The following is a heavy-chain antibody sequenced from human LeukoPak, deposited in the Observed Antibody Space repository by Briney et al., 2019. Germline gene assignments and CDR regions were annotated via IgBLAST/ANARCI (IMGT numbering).Heavy chain of an antibody. CDR1: VYIFTDYY. V-gene: IGHV1-2*02. D-gene: IGHD3-22*01. CDR2: INPKSGGT. J-gene: IGHJ4*02. CDR3: ARDYYARSGYIDY. Sequence: SASVKVSCKASVYIFTDYYMHWVRQAPGHRLEWVGWINPKSGGTKYVQRFQGRVTMTRDTSISTAYMELSRLRHDDTAVYYCARDYYARSGYIDYWGQGTLVTVSS.